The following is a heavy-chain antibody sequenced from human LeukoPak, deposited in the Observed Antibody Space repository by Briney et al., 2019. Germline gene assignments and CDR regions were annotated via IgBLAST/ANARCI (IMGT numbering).Heavy chain of an antibody. D-gene: IGHD4-23*01. V-gene: IGHV4-30-2*01. CDR1: GGSISSGGYS. CDR2: IYLSGST. Sequence: SETLSLTCAVSGGSISSGGYSWSWIRQPPGRGLEWIGYIYLSGSTYYNPSLKSRVTISVDRSKNQFSLKLSSVTAADTAVYYCARAEAYGGKRIDPWGQGTLVTVSS. J-gene: IGHJ5*02. CDR3: ARAEAYGGKRIDP.